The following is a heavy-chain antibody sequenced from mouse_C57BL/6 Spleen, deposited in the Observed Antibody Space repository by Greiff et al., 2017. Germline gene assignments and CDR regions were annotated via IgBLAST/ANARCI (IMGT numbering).Heavy chain of an antibody. D-gene: IGHD1-1*01. Sequence: EVQLQESGPELVKPGDSVKISCKASGYSFTGYFMNWVMQSHGKSLEWIGRINPYNGDTFYNQKFKGKATLTVDKSSSTANMELRSLTSEDSAVYYCARGGIYYYGSSYGYFDVWGTGTTVTVSS. CDR3: ARGGIYYYGSSYGYFDV. J-gene: IGHJ1*03. CDR2: INPYNGDT. V-gene: IGHV1-20*01. CDR1: GYSFTGYF.